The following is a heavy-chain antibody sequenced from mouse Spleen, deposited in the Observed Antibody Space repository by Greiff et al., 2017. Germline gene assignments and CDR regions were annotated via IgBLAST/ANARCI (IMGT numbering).Heavy chain of an antibody. V-gene: IGHV1-26*01. D-gene: IGHD1-1*01. CDR3: ARGKPTVVATDYAMDY. CDR2: INPNNGGT. Sequence: VQLKQSGPELVKPGASVKISCKASGYTFTDYYMNWVKQSHGKSLEWIGDINPNNGGTSYNQKFKGKATLTVDKSSSTAYMELRSLTSEDSAVYYCARGKPTVVATDYAMDYWGQGTSVTVSS. CDR1: GYTFTDYY. J-gene: IGHJ4*01.